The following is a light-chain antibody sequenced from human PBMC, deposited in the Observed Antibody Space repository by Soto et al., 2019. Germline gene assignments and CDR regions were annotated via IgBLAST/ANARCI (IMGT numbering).Light chain of an antibody. CDR2: DVS. CDR3: NSYTTSTTLV. Sequence: QSALTQPASVSGSPGQSITISCTGSSSDVGSYNYVSWYQQHPGKAPKLIIYDVSNRPSGVSNRFSGSKSGNTASLTISGLQAEDEADYYCNSYTTSTTLVFGGGTKVTVL. CDR1: SSDVGSYNY. J-gene: IGLJ3*02. V-gene: IGLV2-14*03.